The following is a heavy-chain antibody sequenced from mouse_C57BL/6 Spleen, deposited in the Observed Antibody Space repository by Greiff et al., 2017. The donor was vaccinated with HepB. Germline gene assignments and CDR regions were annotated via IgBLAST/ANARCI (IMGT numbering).Heavy chain of an antibody. Sequence: VQLQQPGAELVKPGASVKLSCKASGYTFTSYWMQWVKQRPGQGLEWIGEIDPSDSYTNYNQKFKGKATLTVDTSSSTAYMQLSSLTSEDSAVYYCARHGAFSFDYWGQGTTLTVSS. V-gene: IGHV1-50*01. CDR2: IDPSDSYT. J-gene: IGHJ2*01. CDR1: GYTFTSYW. CDR3: ARHGAFSFDY.